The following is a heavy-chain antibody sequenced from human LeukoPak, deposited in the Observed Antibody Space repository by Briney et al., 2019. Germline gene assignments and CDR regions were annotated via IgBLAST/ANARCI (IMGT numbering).Heavy chain of an antibody. CDR2: ISAYNGNT. D-gene: IGHD3-3*01. J-gene: IGHJ6*03. CDR1: GYTFTSYG. V-gene: IGHV1-18*01. Sequence: ASVKVSCKASGYTFTSYGISWVRQAPGQGLEWMGWISAYNGNTNYAQKLQGRVTMTTDTSTSTAYMELRSLRSDDTAVYYCARGNYDFWSGLVQDYYYYMDVWGKGTTVTVSS. CDR3: ARGNYDFWSGLVQDYYYYMDV.